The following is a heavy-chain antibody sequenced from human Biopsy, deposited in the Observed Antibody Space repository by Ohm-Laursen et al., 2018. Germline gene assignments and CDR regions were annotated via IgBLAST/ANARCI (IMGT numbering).Heavy chain of an antibody. D-gene: IGHD3-22*01. CDR3: ARGDYFDSNGYFWFDP. CDR2: MSNSGST. V-gene: IGHV4-59*07. J-gene: IGHJ5*02. CDR1: RGSISSYY. Sequence: SDTLSLTCTVSRGSISSYYWSWIRQPPGKGLEWIGYMSNSGSTNYNPSLKTRVTISVDTSRNQVSLTLSSVTAADTAVYYCARGDYFDSNGYFWFDPWGQGTLVTVSS.